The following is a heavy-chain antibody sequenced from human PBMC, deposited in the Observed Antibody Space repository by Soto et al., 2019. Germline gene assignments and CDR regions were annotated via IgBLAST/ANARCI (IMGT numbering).Heavy chain of an antibody. J-gene: IGHJ6*02. V-gene: IGHV1-69*01. D-gene: IGHD4-17*01. Sequence: QVQLVQSGAEVKKPGSSVKVSCKASGGTFSSYAISWVRQAPGQGLEWMGGIIPIFGTANYAQKFQGRVTITAEESTSTAYMELSSLRSEDTAVYYCARTVTTGVRYYYYGMDVWGQGTTVTVSS. CDR3: ARTVTTGVRYYYYGMDV. CDR2: IIPIFGTA. CDR1: GGTFSSYA.